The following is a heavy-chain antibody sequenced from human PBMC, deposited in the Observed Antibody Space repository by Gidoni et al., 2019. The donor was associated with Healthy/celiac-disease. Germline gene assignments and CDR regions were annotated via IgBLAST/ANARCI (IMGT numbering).Heavy chain of an antibody. J-gene: IGHJ4*02. CDR2: MNPNSGNT. Sequence: MNPNSGNTGYAQKFQGRVTMTRNTSISTAYMELSSLRSEDTAVYYCARGGVDIVAIDYWGQGTLVTVSS. V-gene: IGHV1-8*01. CDR3: ARGGVDIVAIDY. D-gene: IGHD5-12*01.